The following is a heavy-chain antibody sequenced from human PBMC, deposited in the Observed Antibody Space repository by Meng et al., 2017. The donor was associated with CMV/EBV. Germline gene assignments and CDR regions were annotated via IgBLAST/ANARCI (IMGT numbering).Heavy chain of an antibody. D-gene: IGHD5-12*01. CDR1: GFTFSSYG. Sequence: GESLKISCAASGFTFSSYGMSWVRQAPGKGLEWVSGINWNGGSTGYADSVKGRFTISRDNAKNSLYLQMNSLRAEDTALYYCARDRDIVATVNYYYYGMDVWGQGTTVTVSS. V-gene: IGHV3-20*04. CDR2: INWNGGST. CDR3: ARDRDIVATVNYYYYGMDV. J-gene: IGHJ6*02.